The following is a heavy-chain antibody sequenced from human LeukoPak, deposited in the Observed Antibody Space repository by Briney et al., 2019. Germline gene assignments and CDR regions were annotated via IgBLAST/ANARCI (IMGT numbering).Heavy chain of an antibody. J-gene: IGHJ4*02. Sequence: SETLSLTCTVSGGSISSYHWSWIRQPPGKGLEWIGEIYHSGSTNYNPSLKSRVTLSVDKSKNQFSLRLSSVTAADTAVYYCLGFGLDTSGYYSGLDSWGQGTLVTVSS. CDR3: LGFGLDTSGYYSGLDS. CDR2: IYHSGST. D-gene: IGHD3-22*01. V-gene: IGHV4-59*04. CDR1: GGSISSYH.